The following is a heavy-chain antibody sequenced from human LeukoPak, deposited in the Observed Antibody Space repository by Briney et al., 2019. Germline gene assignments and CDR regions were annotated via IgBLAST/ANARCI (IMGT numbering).Heavy chain of an antibody. J-gene: IGHJ6*03. CDR2: INDSGRT. CDR1: GGSFSNYY. V-gene: IGHV4-34*01. D-gene: IGHD4-17*01. Sequence: SETLSLTCAVYGGSFSNYYWSWIRQPPGKGLEWIGEINDSGRTNYNPSLMSRVTVSVDTSKNQFSLRLTSVTATDTAVYYCARRWDYGRNYYINVWGKGATVSVSS. CDR3: ARRWDYGRNYYINV.